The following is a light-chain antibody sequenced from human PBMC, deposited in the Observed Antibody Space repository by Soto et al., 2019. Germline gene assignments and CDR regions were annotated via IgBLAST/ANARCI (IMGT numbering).Light chain of an antibody. CDR3: HQYGSSGT. V-gene: IGKV3-20*01. CDR1: QSVSSSY. J-gene: IGKJ1*01. Sequence: EIVLTQSPGTLSLSPGERATLSCRASQSVSSSYLAWYQQKPGQAPRFLIYGTSSRATGIPDRFSGSGSGTDFSLTISRLEPEDFAVYYCHQYGSSGTFGQGTKVDIK. CDR2: GTS.